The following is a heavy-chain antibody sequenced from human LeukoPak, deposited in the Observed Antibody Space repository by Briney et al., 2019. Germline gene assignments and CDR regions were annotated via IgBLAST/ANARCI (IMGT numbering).Heavy chain of an antibody. CDR2: FSRSGPDT. CDR1: GFTFGSSA. V-gene: IGHV3-23*01. J-gene: IGHJ4*02. D-gene: IGHD6-13*01. Sequence: PGGSLRLSCAAFGFTFGSSAMSWVRQAPGKGPEWVSTFSRSGPDTYYADSVKGRFTTFRDNSKNTLYLQMNSLRAEDTAVYYCAKGSLGSWYYFDYWGQGTLVTVSS. CDR3: AKGSLGSWYYFDY.